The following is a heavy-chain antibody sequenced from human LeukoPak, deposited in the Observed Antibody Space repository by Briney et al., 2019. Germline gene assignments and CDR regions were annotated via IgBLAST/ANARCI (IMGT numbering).Heavy chain of an antibody. CDR1: GGSISSGSYY. Sequence: SETLSLTCTVSGGSISSGSYYWSWIRQPAGKGLEWIGRIYTSGSTNYNPSLKSRVTISVDTSKNQSSLKLSSVTAADTAVYYCASLGIAAAGTSYYYYYYMDVWGKGTTVTVSS. J-gene: IGHJ6*03. CDR2: IYTSGST. V-gene: IGHV4-61*02. D-gene: IGHD6-13*01. CDR3: ASLGIAAAGTSYYYYYYMDV.